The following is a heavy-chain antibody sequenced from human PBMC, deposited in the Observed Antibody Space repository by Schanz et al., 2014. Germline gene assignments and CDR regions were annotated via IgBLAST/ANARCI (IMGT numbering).Heavy chain of an antibody. J-gene: IGHJ4*01. Sequence: QVQLVESGGGVVQPGGSLRLSCAASGFIFSNYGMHWVRQAPGKGLEWVAVIWSDGSGKYYADSVKGRFTISRDSPKNTLYLQMNSLSADDTAVYYCAREQIMAAAGLVDYWGHGTLVTVSS. V-gene: IGHV3-33*01. D-gene: IGHD6-13*01. CDR3: AREQIMAAAGLVDY. CDR2: IWSDGSGK. CDR1: GFIFSNYG.